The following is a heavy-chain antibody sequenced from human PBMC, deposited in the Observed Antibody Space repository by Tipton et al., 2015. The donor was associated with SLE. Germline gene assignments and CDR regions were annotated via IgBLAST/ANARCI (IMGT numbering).Heavy chain of an antibody. CDR1: GGSFSGYY. Sequence: LRLSCAVYGGSFSGYYWGWIRQPPGKGLEWIGSIYYSGSTYYNPSLKSRVTISVDTSKNQFSLKLSSVTAADTAVYYCASWSPERTSGWSRFDYWGQGTLVTVSS. CDR2: IYYSGST. CDR3: ASWSPERTSGWSRFDY. D-gene: IGHD6-19*01. V-gene: IGHV4-34*01. J-gene: IGHJ4*02.